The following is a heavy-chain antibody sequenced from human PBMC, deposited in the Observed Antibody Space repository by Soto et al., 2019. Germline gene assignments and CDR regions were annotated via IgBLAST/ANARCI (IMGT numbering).Heavy chain of an antibody. V-gene: IGHV4-34*01. Sequence: PSETLSLTCAVYGGSFSGYYWSWIRQPPGKGLEWIGEINHSGSTNYNPSLKSRVTISVDTSKNQFSLNLTSVTAADTAVYYCARLLRCGGDCYSWDYWGQGALVTVSS. CDR2: INHSGST. CDR3: ARLLRCGGDCYSWDY. CDR1: GGSFSGYY. J-gene: IGHJ4*02. D-gene: IGHD2-21*02.